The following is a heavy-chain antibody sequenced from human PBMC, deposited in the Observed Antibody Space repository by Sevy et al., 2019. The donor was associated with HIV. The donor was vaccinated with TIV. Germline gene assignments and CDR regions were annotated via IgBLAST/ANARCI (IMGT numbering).Heavy chain of an antibody. J-gene: IGHJ3*02. CDR2: ISYDGSNK. V-gene: IGHV3-30*18. CDR1: GFTFSSYG. Sequence: GGSLRLSCAASGFTFSSYGMHWVRQAPGKGLEWMAVISYDGSNKYYADSVKGRFTISRDNSKNTLYLQMNSLRAEDTAVYYCAKTKRWLQLGAFDIWGQGTMVTVSS. CDR3: AKTKRWLQLGAFDI. D-gene: IGHD5-12*01.